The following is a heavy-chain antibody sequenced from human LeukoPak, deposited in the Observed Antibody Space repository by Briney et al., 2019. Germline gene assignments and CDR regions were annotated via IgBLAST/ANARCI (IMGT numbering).Heavy chain of an antibody. J-gene: IGHJ4*02. D-gene: IGHD6-19*01. CDR3: VRDFGTTGWHTFDY. CDR2: TYYRSKWYN. Sequence: SQTLSLTCVVSGDSVSSKNGAWNWIRQSPSRGLEWLGRTYYRSKWYNDYAESMEGRMTISQDTSKNQYSLHLNSVTPDDTAVYYCVRDFGTTGWHTFDYWGQGTLVTVSS. V-gene: IGHV6-1*01. CDR1: GDSVSSKNGA.